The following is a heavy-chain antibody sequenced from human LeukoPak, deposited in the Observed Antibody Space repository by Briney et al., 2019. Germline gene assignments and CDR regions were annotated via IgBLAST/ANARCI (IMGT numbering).Heavy chain of an antibody. CDR1: GYTFTSNY. Sequence: ASVTVSCKASGYTFTSNYLHWVRQAPGQGPQWMGRINPSDGSTRNEQKFQGRVTMTRDTSTSTVYMELSSLRSEDTAVFFCARELRLGGKQLGDYFDYWGQGTLVTVSS. D-gene: IGHD1-1*01. CDR3: ARELRLGGKQLGDYFDY. J-gene: IGHJ4*02. CDR2: INPSDGST. V-gene: IGHV1-46*01.